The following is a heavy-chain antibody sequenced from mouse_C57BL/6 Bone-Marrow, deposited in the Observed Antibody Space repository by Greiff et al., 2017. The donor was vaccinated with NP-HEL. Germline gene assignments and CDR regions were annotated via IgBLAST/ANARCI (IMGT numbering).Heavy chain of an antibody. CDR1: GFTFSSYG. CDR2: ISSGGSYT. J-gene: IGHJ1*03. V-gene: IGHV5-6*01. D-gene: IGHD2-4*01. Sequence: EVQLQQSGGDLVKPGGSLKLSCAASGFTFSSYGMSWVRQTPDKRLEWVATISSGGSYTYYPDSVKGRITISRDNAKNTLYLQMSSLKSEDTAMYYCARHDYDYWYFDVWGTGTTVTVSS. CDR3: ARHDYDYWYFDV.